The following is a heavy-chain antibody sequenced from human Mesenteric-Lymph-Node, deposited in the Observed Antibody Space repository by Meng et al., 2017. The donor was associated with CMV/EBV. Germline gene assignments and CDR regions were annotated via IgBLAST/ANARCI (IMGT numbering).Heavy chain of an antibody. V-gene: IGHV4-4*07. Sequence: GSLRLSCTVSGGSISSYYWSWIRQPAGKGLEWIGRIYTSGSTNYNPSLKSRVTMSIDTSKTQFSLKLSSVTAADTAVYYCARVLLIHDAYSSYYHYYYAMDVWGQGTTVTVSS. CDR1: GGSISSYY. D-gene: IGHD4-11*01. J-gene: IGHJ6*02. CDR3: ARVLLIHDAYSSYYHYYYAMDV. CDR2: IYTSGST.